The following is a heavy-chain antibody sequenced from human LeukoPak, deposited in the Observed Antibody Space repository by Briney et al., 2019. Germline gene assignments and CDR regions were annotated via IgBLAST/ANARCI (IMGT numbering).Heavy chain of an antibody. CDR3: ARGSYYDFWSVSY. D-gene: IGHD3-3*01. Sequence: GGSLRLSCAASGFTFSSYAMSWVRQAPGKGLEWVSAISGSGGSTYYADSVKGRFTISRDNSKNTLYLQMNSLRDEDTAVYYCARGSYYDFWSVSYWGQGTLVTVSS. J-gene: IGHJ4*02. CDR2: ISGSGGST. CDR1: GFTFSSYA. V-gene: IGHV3-23*01.